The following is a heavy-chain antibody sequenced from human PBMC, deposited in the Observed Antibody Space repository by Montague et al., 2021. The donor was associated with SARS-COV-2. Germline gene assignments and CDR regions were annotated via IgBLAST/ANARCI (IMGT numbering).Heavy chain of an antibody. CDR3: ASPTYYYDSSGSDAFDI. V-gene: IGHV4-39*01. Sequence: ETLSITCTVSGGSISSSSYYWGWIRQPPGKGLEWIGSIYYSGSTYYNPSLKSRVTISVDTSKNQFSLKLGSVTAADTAVYYCASPTYYYDSSGSDAFDIWGQGTMVTVSS. D-gene: IGHD3-22*01. CDR1: GGSISSSSYY. J-gene: IGHJ3*02. CDR2: IYYSGST.